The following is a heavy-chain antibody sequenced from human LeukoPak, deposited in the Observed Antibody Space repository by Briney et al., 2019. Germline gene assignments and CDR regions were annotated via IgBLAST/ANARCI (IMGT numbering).Heavy chain of an antibody. J-gene: IGHJ4*02. CDR3: ARDRVGGPYSYAADQ. Sequence: GGSLRLSCAASGFTFSDYYMYWILQAPGKGLERVAYIGISAGTIYYTDSVKGRFTVSRDNTKNSLYLQMNSLRAEDTAIYYCARDRVGGPYSYAADQWGQGTVVTVSS. V-gene: IGHV3-11*04. D-gene: IGHD1-26*01. CDR2: IGISAGTI. CDR1: GFTFSDYY.